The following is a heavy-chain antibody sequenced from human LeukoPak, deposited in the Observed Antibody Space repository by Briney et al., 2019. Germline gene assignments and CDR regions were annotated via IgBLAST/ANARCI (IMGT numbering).Heavy chain of an antibody. CDR3: ARKGFSSYFFPTSQYNWFDS. D-gene: IGHD3-22*01. CDR1: GDPITSSSYY. Sequence: SETLSLTCTVSGDPITSSSYYWAWIRQPPGKGLEWVGSMFYTGTTYYNPALKSRVTISIDTSKNQFSLKLSSVAAADTAVYYCARKGFSSYFFPTSQYNWFDSWGHGTLVTVSS. CDR2: MFYTGTT. J-gene: IGHJ5*01. V-gene: IGHV4-39*01.